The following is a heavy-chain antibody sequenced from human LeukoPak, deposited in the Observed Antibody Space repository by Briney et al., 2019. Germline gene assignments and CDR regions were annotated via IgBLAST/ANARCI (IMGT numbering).Heavy chain of an antibody. CDR2: IRYDGSNK. CDR3: AKGGIAVAATDY. CDR1: GFPFSSYG. J-gene: IGHJ4*02. V-gene: IGHV3-30*02. Sequence: GGSLRLSCSAPGFPFSSYGRPWVPQAPGKGLRGVAFIRYDGSNKYYADSVKGRFTISRDNSKNTLYLQMNSLRAEDTAVYYCAKGGIAVAATDYWGQGTLVTVSS. D-gene: IGHD6-19*01.